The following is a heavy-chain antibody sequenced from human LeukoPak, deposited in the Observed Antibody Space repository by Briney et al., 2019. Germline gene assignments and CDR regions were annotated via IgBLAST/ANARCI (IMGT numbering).Heavy chain of an antibody. D-gene: IGHD3-9*01. Sequence: GGSLRLSCAASGFTFSSYWMSWVRQAPGKGLEWVANIKQDGSEKYYVASVKGRFTISRDNAKNSLYLQMNSLRAEDTAVYYCARELRYFDLLGAYNWFDPWGQGTLVTVSS. J-gene: IGHJ5*02. CDR1: GFTFSSYW. CDR3: ARELRYFDLLGAYNWFDP. V-gene: IGHV3-7*03. CDR2: IKQDGSEK.